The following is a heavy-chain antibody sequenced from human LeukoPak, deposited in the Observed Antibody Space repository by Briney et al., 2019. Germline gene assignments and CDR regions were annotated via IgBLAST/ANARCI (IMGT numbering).Heavy chain of an antibody. Sequence: PSETLSLTCTVSGGSVSSGSYYWSWIRQPPGKGLEWIGCIYYSGSTNYNPSLKSRVTISVDTSKNQFSLKLSSVTAADTAVYYCARKPTTVTSWFDPWGQGTLVTVSS. CDR2: IYYSGST. D-gene: IGHD4-17*01. J-gene: IGHJ5*02. CDR3: ARKPTTVTSWFDP. CDR1: GGSVSSGSYY. V-gene: IGHV4-61*01.